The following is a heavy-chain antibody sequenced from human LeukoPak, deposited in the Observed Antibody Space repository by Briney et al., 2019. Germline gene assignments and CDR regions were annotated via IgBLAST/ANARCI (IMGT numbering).Heavy chain of an antibody. V-gene: IGHV4-4*07. D-gene: IGHD3-3*01. CDR1: GGSISSYY. CDR2: IYTSGST. J-gene: IGHJ6*03. Sequence: SETLSLTCTVSGGSISSYYWSWIRQPAGKGLEWIGRIYTSGSTNYNPSLKSRVTMSVDTSKNQCSLKLSSVTAADTAVYYCARGITIFGVSRWGYYYYYMDVWGKGTTVTVSS. CDR3: ARGITIFGVSRWGYYYYYMDV.